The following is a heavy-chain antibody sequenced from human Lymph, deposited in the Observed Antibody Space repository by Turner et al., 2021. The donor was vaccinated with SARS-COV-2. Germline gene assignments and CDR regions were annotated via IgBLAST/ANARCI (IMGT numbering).Heavy chain of an antibody. CDR1: GGSCSSTSYY. Sequence: LQRQESGSRLVKPSETLSLTCTVSGGSCSSTSYYWGWIRQPPGQGLEWSGSRYYSGSTYYNPSIKSRVTISVDTSKNQYSLKLSSVTAADTAVYYCARSRQWLVHWYFDLWGRGTLVTVSS. V-gene: IGHV4-39*01. D-gene: IGHD6-19*01. CDR3: ARSRQWLVHWYFDL. J-gene: IGHJ2*01. CDR2: RYYSGST.